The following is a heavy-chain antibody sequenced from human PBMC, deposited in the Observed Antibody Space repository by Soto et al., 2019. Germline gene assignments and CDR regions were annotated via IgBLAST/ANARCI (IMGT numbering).Heavy chain of an antibody. V-gene: IGHV3-33*01. CDR3: ARDKSRLTARLLWFGELRV. CDR2: IWYDGSNK. J-gene: IGHJ6*02. Sequence: GGSLRLSCAASGFTFSSYGMHWVRQAPGKGLEWVAVIWYDGSNKYYADSVKGRFTISRDNSKNTLYLQMNSLRAEDTAVYYCARDKSRLTARLLWFGELRVWGQGTTVTVSS. D-gene: IGHD3-10*01. CDR1: GFTFSSYG.